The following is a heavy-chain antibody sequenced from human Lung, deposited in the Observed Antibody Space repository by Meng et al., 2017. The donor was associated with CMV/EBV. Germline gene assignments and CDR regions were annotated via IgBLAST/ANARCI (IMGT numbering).Heavy chain of an antibody. Sequence: SXXVSXXASGYTFTSYDINWVRQATGQGLEWMGWMNPNSGNTGYAQKFQGRVTMTRNTSISTAYMELSSLRSEDTAVYYCARVNSPYYYYGMDVWGQGTXVTVSS. J-gene: IGHJ6*02. CDR3: ARVNSPYYYYGMDV. CDR2: MNPNSGNT. V-gene: IGHV1-8*01. CDR1: GYTFTSYD. D-gene: IGHD4-23*01.